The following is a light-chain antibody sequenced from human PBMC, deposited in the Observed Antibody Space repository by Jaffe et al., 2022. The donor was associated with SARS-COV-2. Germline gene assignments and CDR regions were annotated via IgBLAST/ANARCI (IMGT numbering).Light chain of an antibody. CDR2: EVN. J-gene: IGLJ2*01. V-gene: IGLV2-8*01. Sequence: QSALTQPRSVSGSPGQSVTISCTGTSSDVGGYNYVSWYQQHPGKAPKLVIYEVNKRPSGVPDRFSGSKSGNTASLTVSGLQAEDEADYYCSSYGGNKNWIFGGGTKVTVL. CDR3: SSYGGNKNWI. CDR1: SSDVGGYNY.